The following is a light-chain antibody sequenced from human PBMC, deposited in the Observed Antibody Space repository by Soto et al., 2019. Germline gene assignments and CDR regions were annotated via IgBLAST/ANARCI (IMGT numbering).Light chain of an antibody. CDR1: QSVSSN. CDR3: QQYNDWPLT. Sequence: EIVMTQSPATLSVSPGERATLSCRASQSVSSNLAWYQQKPGQAPSLLIYDISARATGIPTRFSGSGSGTEFTLTISSLQSEDFAAYYCQQYNDWPLTFGGGNKVEIK. CDR2: DIS. J-gene: IGKJ4*01. V-gene: IGKV3D-15*01.